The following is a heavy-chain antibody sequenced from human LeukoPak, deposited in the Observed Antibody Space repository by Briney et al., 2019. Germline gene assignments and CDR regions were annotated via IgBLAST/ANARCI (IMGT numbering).Heavy chain of an antibody. J-gene: IGHJ4*02. D-gene: IGHD3-10*01. CDR2: INHSGGT. V-gene: IGHV4-34*01. CDR1: GGSFSDYY. Sequence: SETLSLTCAVYGGSFSDYYWSWIRQPPGKGLEWIGEINHSGGTYYNPSLKSRVTISIDTSKKQFSLKLNSVTAADTAVYYCARGGYGSGTYYNYWGQGTLVTVSS. CDR3: ARGGYGSGTYYNY.